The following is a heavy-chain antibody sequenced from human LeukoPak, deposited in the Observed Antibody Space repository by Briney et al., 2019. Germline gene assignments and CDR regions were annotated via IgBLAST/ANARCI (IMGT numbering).Heavy chain of an antibody. V-gene: IGHV4-34*01. CDR1: GGSFSGYY. CDR3: ARLAYYLDSTGYYLYYFDN. Sequence: SETLSLTCAVSGGSFSGYYWSWVRQPPGKGLEWIGEISHSGSSNYNPSLKSRVIMSVDMSKSQFSLKVSSVTAAATAVYSCARLAYYLDSTGYYLYYFDNWGQGTPVTVSS. CDR2: ISHSGSS. J-gene: IGHJ4*02. D-gene: IGHD3-22*01.